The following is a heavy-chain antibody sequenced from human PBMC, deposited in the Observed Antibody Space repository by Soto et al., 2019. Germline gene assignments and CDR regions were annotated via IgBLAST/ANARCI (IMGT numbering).Heavy chain of an antibody. CDR2: FYPGDSDT. CDR3: GRHVAAGHEHYIAPLDP. CDR1: GYNFGDYW. J-gene: IGHJ5*02. V-gene: IGHV5-51*01. D-gene: IGHD4-4*01. Sequence: GESLKISCKGSGYNFGDYWIGWVRQMPGKGLELMGSFYPGDSDTRYSPSFQGQVTMSGDKSSSTAYLHWGSLKASDTAIYYCGRHVAAGHEHYIAPLDPWGEGTGVT.